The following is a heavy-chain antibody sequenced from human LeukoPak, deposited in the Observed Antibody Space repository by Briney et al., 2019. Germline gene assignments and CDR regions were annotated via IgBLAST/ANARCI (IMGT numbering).Heavy chain of an antibody. CDR1: RFTFSNYA. Sequence: GGSLRLSCAASRFTFSNYAMYWVRQAPGKGLEYVSAISSNGGSTYYANSVKGRFTISRDNSKNTLYLQMGSLRAEDMAVYYCARYRCSSTSCFVDYWGQGTLVTVSS. CDR2: ISSNGGST. V-gene: IGHV3-64*01. J-gene: IGHJ4*02. D-gene: IGHD2-2*01. CDR3: ARYRCSSTSCFVDY.